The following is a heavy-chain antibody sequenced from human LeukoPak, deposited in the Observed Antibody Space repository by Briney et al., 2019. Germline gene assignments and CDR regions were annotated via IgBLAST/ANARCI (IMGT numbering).Heavy chain of an antibody. Sequence: VASVKVSCKASGYTFTSYDINLVRQATGQGLEWMGWMNPNSGNTGYAQKFQGRVTITRNTSISTAYMEPSSLRSEDTAVYYCARADFWSGYLLDYWGQGTLVTASS. CDR2: MNPNSGNT. J-gene: IGHJ4*02. D-gene: IGHD3-3*01. CDR3: ARADFWSGYLLDY. CDR1: GYTFTSYD. V-gene: IGHV1-8*03.